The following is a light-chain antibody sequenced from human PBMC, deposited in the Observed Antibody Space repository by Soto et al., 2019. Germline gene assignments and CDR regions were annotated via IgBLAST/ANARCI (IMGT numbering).Light chain of an antibody. CDR2: DAS. CDR1: QSISSW. CDR3: QQYNSYAGT. J-gene: IGKJ1*01. V-gene: IGKV1-5*01. Sequence: DIQMTQSPSSLSASVGDRVTITCRASQSISSWLAWYQQKPGKAPKRLIYDASSLESGVPSRFRGNGSGTEFSLTISSMQPDDFARFYCQQYNSYAGTFGQGTKVEIK.